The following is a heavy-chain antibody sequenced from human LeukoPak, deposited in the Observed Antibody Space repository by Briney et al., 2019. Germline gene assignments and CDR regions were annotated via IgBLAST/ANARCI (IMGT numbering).Heavy chain of an antibody. CDR2: ISGSDDST. CDR3: ATARPQKIWFGELLDDY. Sequence: GSLRLSCAASGFTFSGYSMNWVRQAPGKGLEWVSAISGSDDSTYYADSVKGRFSISRDNSKNTLYLQMNSLRAEDTAVYYCATARPQKIWFGELLDDYWGQGAQVTVSS. V-gene: IGHV3-23*01. D-gene: IGHD3-10*01. CDR1: GFTFSGYS. J-gene: IGHJ4*02.